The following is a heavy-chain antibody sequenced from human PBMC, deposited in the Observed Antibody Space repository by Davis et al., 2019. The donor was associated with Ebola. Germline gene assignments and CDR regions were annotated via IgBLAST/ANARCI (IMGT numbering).Heavy chain of an antibody. CDR3: ARDVPKRTLDY. CDR2: INQGDSEK. CDR1: GFTFSSYW. D-gene: IGHD3-10*02. J-gene: IGHJ4*02. Sequence: GESLKISCAASGFTFSSYWMSWVRQAPGKGLEWVANINQGDSEKYYVGSVKGRFTISRDNAKNSLYLQMDSLRAEDTAVYYCARDVPKRTLDYWGQGTLVTVSS. V-gene: IGHV3-7*01.